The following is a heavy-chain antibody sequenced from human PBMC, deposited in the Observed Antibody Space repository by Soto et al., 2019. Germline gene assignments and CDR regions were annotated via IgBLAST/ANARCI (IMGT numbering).Heavy chain of an antibody. V-gene: IGHV4-59*01. CDR3: ARDTTPSL. D-gene: IGHD1-1*01. Sequence: SETLSLTCPVADASISSYYLSWIRQPPGKGLEWIGYIYYSGSTNYNPSLKSRVTISVDTSKNQFSLKLSSVTAADTAMYYCARDTTPSLWGQGTLVTVSS. CDR1: DASISSYY. CDR2: IYYSGST. J-gene: IGHJ4*02.